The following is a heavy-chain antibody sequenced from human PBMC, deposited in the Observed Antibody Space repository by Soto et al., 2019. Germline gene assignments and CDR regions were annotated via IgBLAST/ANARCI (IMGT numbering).Heavy chain of an antibody. Sequence: SETLSLTCSVSGVSSSSFYWGLIRQSPGKGLEWIGYFYLSGSTIYNPSLQSRVTISVDTSKNQFSLKMTSVTAADTALYYCVRHLSSAAAGAFDYWGQGALVTVS. CDR1: GVSSSSFY. V-gene: IGHV4-59*08. J-gene: IGHJ4*02. CDR2: FYLSGST. CDR3: VRHLSSAAAGAFDY. D-gene: IGHD6-13*01.